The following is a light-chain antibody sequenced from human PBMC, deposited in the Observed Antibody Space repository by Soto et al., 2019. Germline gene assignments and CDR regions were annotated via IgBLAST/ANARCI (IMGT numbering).Light chain of an antibody. V-gene: IGKV1-5*01. Sequence: DIHVTQSPSTLSASVGDRVTITCRASQSISSSLAWYQQRPGKAPNLLIYDASSLESGVPSRFSGSGSGTEFTLTINSLQPDDFATYYCQQYNSYWTFGQGTKVDIK. J-gene: IGKJ1*01. CDR3: QQYNSYWT. CDR1: QSISSS. CDR2: DAS.